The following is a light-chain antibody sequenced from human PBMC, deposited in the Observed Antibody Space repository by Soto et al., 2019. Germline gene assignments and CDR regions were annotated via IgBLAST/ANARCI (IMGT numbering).Light chain of an antibody. J-gene: IGKJ2*01. Sequence: DIVMTQSPDSLAVSLGERATINCKSSQSVLYSSNKKNYLAWYQLKPVQPPKLLIYWASTRESGVPARFSGRGSGTDFTPTISSLQADYVAVYYCQQYYSTPYTFGQGTKLEIK. CDR1: QSVLYSSNKKNY. V-gene: IGKV4-1*01. CDR2: WAS. CDR3: QQYYSTPYT.